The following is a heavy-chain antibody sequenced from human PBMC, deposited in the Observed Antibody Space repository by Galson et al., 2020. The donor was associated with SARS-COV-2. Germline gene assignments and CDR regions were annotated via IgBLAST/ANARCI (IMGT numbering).Heavy chain of an antibody. CDR2: ISAYNGNT. CDR1: GYTFTSYG. Sequence: GESLKISCKASGYTFTSYGISWVRPAPGQGLEWMGWISAYNGNTNYPQTHQGSVTMTTHTSTSTAYMELRCLRSDDTAVYYCARDDPMDSVVVPAALPNDYWGQGTLVTVSS. D-gene: IGHD2-2*03. V-gene: IGHV1-18*01. CDR3: ARDDPMDSVVVPAALPNDY. J-gene: IGHJ4*02.